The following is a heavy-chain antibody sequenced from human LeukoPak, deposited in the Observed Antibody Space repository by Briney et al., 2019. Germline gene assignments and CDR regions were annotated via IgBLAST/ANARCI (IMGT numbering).Heavy chain of an antibody. CDR1: GFTFSSYS. CDR3: ARALGITGTTDFDY. V-gene: IGHV3-48*02. Sequence: TGGSLRLSCAASGFTFSSYSMNWVRQAPGKGLEWVSYISSSSSTIYYADPVKGRFTISRDNAKNSLYLQMNSLRDEDTAVYYCARALGITGTTDFDYWGQGTLVTVSS. CDR2: ISSSSSTI. J-gene: IGHJ4*02. D-gene: IGHD1-7*01.